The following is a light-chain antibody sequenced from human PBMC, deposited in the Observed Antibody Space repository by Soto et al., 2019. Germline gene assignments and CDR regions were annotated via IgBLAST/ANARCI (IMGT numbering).Light chain of an antibody. CDR3: QQYYSTPYT. CDR1: QSVLYSSNNKNY. V-gene: IGKV4-1*01. J-gene: IGKJ2*01. CDR2: WAS. Sequence: DIVMTQSPDSLAVSLGERATINCKSSQSVLYSSNNKNYLAWYQQKPGQPPKLLIYWASTRESGVPDRFSGSGSGTDFTLTISSLQAEDVAVYYCQQYYSTPYTFGHGTQREIK.